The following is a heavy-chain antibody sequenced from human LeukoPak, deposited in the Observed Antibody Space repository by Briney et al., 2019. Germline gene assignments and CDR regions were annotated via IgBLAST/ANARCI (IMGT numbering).Heavy chain of an antibody. CDR2: IIPIFGTA. V-gene: IGHV1-69*05. D-gene: IGHD3-22*01. J-gene: IGHJ3*02. CDR3: ATYYDSSGYYYHRAFDI. Sequence: SVEVSCKASGGTFSSYAISWVRQAPGQGLEWMGRIIPIFGTANYAQKFQGRVTITTDESTSTAHMELSSLRSEDTAVYYCATYYDSSGYYYHRAFDIWGQGTMVTVTS. CDR1: GGTFSSYA.